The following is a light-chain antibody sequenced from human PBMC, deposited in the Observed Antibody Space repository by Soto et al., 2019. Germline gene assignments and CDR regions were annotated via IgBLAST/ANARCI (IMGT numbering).Light chain of an antibody. J-gene: IGKJ5*01. CDR3: QQYNNWPPRIT. CDR2: GAS. Sequence: EIVMTQSPSTLSLSPVERATLSCSAIQSVSSNLAWYQQKPGQAPRLLIYGASTRATGIPARFSGSGSGTEFTLTISSLQSEDFAVYYCQQYNNWPPRITFGQGTRLEIK. CDR1: QSVSSN. V-gene: IGKV3-15*01.